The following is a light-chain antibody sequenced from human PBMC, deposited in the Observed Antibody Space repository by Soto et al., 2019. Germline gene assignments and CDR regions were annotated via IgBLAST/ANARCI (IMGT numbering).Light chain of an antibody. J-gene: IGKJ2*01. CDR1: QSVSSSY. CDR3: QQYDSSPYT. CDR2: RAT. V-gene: IGKV3-20*01. Sequence: EIVLTQSPGTLSLSPGERVTLSCRASQSVSSSYLAWYQKKPGQAPRLLIYRATSRATVIPDRFSGSVSGTDFTLTISRLEPEDFAVYYCQQYDSSPYTFGQVTKLEIK.